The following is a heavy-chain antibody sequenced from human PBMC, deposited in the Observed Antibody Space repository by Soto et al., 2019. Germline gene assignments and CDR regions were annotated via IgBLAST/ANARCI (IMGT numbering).Heavy chain of an antibody. Sequence: SETLSLTCTVSGGSISSSSYYWGWIRQPPGKGLEWIGSIYYSGSTYYNPSLKSRVTISVDTSKNQFSLKLSSVTAADTAVYYCARHSRANERHRIAERVSPYCSGGSCSVFDYWGQGTLVTVSS. CDR3: ARHSRANERHRIAERVSPYCSGGSCSVFDY. CDR2: IYYSGST. D-gene: IGHD2-15*01. CDR1: GGSISSSSYY. J-gene: IGHJ4*02. V-gene: IGHV4-39*01.